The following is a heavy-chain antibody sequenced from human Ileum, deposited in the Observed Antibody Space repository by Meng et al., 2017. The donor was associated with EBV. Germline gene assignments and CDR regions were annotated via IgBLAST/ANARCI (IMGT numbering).Heavy chain of an antibody. CDR1: GDTLFNGGHY. J-gene: IGHJ5*02. Sequence: QVHLQESGPGLVKPSQTLSLTCTVSGDTLFNGGHYWTWLRQPPGKGLEWIGYIFYTGSTYYNPSLKSRVTISLDLSKNQFSLNLTSVTAADTAVYYCARDSNGDYGWVDPWCQGTLVTVSS. CDR2: IFYTGST. V-gene: IGHV4-30-4*01. CDR3: ARDSNGDYGWVDP. D-gene: IGHD4-17*01.